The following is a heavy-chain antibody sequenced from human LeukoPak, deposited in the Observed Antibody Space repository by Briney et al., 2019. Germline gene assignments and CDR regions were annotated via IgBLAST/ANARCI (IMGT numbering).Heavy chain of an antibody. CDR1: GFTFSSYG. CDR2: IRYDGSNK. V-gene: IGHV3-30*02. J-gene: IGHJ4*02. CDR3: ARAPQRLRFLEWLSRQFDY. Sequence: GGSLRLSCAASGFTFSSYGMHWVRQAPGKGLEWVAFIRYDGSNKYYADSVKGRFTISRDNSKNTLYLQMNSLRAEDTAVYYCARAPQRLRFLEWLSRQFDYWGQGTLVTVSS. D-gene: IGHD3-3*01.